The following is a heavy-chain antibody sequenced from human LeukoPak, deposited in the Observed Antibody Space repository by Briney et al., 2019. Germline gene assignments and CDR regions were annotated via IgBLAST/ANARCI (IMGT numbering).Heavy chain of an antibody. CDR2: ISANSGNT. J-gene: IGHJ4*02. CDR3: ARGVNYAFDY. CDR1: GYSFTRNG. V-gene: IGHV1-18*01. D-gene: IGHD3-16*01. Sequence: AASVKVSCKPSGYSFTRNGISWVRQAPGQGLEWMAWISANSGNTNYAQNFQDRVTLTTDTSTRTAYMELRSLRSDDTAVYYCARGVNYAFDYWGQGTLVTVSS.